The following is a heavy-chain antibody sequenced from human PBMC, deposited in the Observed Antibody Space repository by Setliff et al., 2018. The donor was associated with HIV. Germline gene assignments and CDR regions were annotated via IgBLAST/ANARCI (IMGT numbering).Heavy chain of an antibody. CDR1: GGSISSYY. CDR2: IYYNGNT. V-gene: IGHV4-59*01. CDR3: ARDYIAKDTFHV. J-gene: IGHJ3*01. D-gene: IGHD2-21*01. Sequence: SETLSLTCTVSGGSISSYYWSWIRQPPGKGLEWIGYIYYNGNTNYNPSLKSRVTISVDTSKNQLSLKLSSVTAADTAVYYCARDYIAKDTFHVWGQGTMVTVSS.